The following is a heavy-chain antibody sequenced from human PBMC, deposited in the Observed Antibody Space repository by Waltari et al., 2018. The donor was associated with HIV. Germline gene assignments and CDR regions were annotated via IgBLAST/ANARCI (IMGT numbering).Heavy chain of an antibody. CDR3: ERARYCSSTSCRTMDY. Sequence: VQPGRSLRLSCAASGFTFSSYGMHWVRQAPGKGLEWVAVIWYDGSNKYYADSVKGRFTISRDNSKNTLYLQMNSLRAEDTAVYYCERARYCSSTSCRTMDYWGQLTLVTVAS. CDR1: GFTFSSYG. CDR2: IWYDGSNK. D-gene: IGHD2-2*01. J-gene: IGHJ4*02. V-gene: IGHV3-33*01.